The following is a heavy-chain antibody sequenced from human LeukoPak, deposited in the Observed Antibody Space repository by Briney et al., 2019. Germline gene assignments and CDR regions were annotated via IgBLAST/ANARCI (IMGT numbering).Heavy chain of an antibody. V-gene: IGHV4-4*07. J-gene: IGHJ6*03. CDR3: ARDLYTSGSSHYYYYMAV. D-gene: IGHD3-10*01. Sequence: PSETLSLTCTVSGGSISSYYWSWIRQPAGKGLEWIGRIYTSGSTNYNPSLKSRVPISVDKSKNQFSLEPSSVTAADTAVYYCARDLYTSGSSHYYYYMAVWGNGTTVTVSS. CDR2: IYTSGST. CDR1: GGSISSYY.